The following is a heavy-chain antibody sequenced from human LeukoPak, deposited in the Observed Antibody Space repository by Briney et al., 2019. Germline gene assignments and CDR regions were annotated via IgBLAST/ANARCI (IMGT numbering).Heavy chain of an antibody. CDR3: ARVATYYGFSCGMDV. D-gene: IGHD3-3*01. CDR2: IYMSGST. Sequence: TPPPPRTRFCGSLRRGSFYRSWVRPPPGEGLGWVWRIYMSGSTNYNPSLKSRVTISVDMSKNQFSLRLTSVTAADTAVYYCARVATYYGFSCGMDVWGQGTTVTVSS. V-gene: IGHV4-61*02. CDR1: CGSLRRGSFY. J-gene: IGHJ6*02.